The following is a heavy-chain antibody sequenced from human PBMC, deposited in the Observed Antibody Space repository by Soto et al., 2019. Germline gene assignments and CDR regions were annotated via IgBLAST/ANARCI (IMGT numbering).Heavy chain of an antibody. Sequence: GGSLRLSCAASGFTFSSYAMSWVRQAPGKGLEWVSAISGSGGSTYYADSVKGRFTISRDNSKNTLYLQMNSLRAEDTAVYYCAKDTSSTIFGVANFDYWGQGTLVTVSS. V-gene: IGHV3-23*01. J-gene: IGHJ4*02. CDR3: AKDTSSTIFGVANFDY. CDR2: ISGSGGST. D-gene: IGHD3-3*01. CDR1: GFTFSSYA.